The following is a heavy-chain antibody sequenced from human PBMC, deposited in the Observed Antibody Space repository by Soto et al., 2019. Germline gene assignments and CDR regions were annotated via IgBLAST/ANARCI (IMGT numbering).Heavy chain of an antibody. V-gene: IGHV4-34*01. CDR1: RGSLSGYY. CDR2: INHSGST. CDR3: ACRIVVVVAAKYNWFDL. Sequence: PSGNVSLTCAVYRGSLSGYYWSWTGHRPGKGLEWIGEINHSGSTNCNPSLKSRVTISVDTPKNQFSLKLSSVTAADTAVYYCACRIVVVVAAKYNWFDLWGQGTLVTVSS. D-gene: IGHD2-15*01. J-gene: IGHJ5*02.